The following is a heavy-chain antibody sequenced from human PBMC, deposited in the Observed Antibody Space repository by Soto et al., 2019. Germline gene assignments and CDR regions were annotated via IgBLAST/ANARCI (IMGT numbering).Heavy chain of an antibody. J-gene: IGHJ3*02. V-gene: IGHV4-59*01. CDR1: GGSISSYY. CDR3: ARDPIGHGDYEEDAFDI. Sequence: SETLCLTCTVSGGSISSYYWIWIRKPPGKGLEWIGYIYYSGSTNYNPSLRSRVTISVDTSKNQFSLKLSSVTAADTAVYYCARDPIGHGDYEEDAFDIWGQGTMVTVSS. D-gene: IGHD4-17*01. CDR2: IYYSGST.